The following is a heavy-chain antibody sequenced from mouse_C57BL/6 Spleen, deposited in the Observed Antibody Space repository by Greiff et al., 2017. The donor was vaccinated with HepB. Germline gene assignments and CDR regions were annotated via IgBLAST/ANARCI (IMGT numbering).Heavy chain of an antibody. CDR1: GYSITSGYY. V-gene: IGHV3-6*01. J-gene: IGHJ2*01. CDR2: ISYDGSN. Sequence: VQLQQSGPGLVKPSQSLSLTCSVTGYSITSGYYWNWIRQFPGNKLEWMGYISYDGSNNYNPSLKNRISITRDTSKNQFFLKLNSVTTEDTATYYCAREGGLGRGFDYWGQGTTLTVSS. D-gene: IGHD4-1*01. CDR3: AREGGLGRGFDY.